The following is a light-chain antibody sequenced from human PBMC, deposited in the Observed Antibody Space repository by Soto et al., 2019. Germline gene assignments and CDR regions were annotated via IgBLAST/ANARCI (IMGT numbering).Light chain of an antibody. V-gene: IGLV6-57*01. CDR2: EDN. CDR3: QSFDSSDQV. Sequence: NFMLTQPHSVSASPGKTVTISCTRSSGSIASNYVQWYQQRPGSSPTTVIYEDNQRPSGVPDRFSGSIDSSSNSASLTISGLKTEDEPDYYCQSFDSSDQVFGGGTKLTVL. J-gene: IGLJ3*02. CDR1: SGSIASNY.